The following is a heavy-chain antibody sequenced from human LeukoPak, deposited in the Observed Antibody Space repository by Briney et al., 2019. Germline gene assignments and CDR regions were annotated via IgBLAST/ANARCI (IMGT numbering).Heavy chain of an antibody. CDR3: AREVGAYDY. Sequence: GGSLRLSCAASGFTFSNFGMTWVRQAPGKGLEWVSLISGGADKTYHADSVKGRFTISRDNFKNTLYLQMNSLRAEDTAIHYCAREVGAYDYWGQGTLVTVSS. CDR1: GFTFSNFG. V-gene: IGHV3-23*01. D-gene: IGHD1-26*01. CDR2: ISGGADKT. J-gene: IGHJ4*02.